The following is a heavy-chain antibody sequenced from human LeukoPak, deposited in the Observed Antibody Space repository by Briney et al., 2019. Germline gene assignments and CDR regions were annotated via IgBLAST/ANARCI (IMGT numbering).Heavy chain of an antibody. CDR2: INHSGST. J-gene: IGHJ4*02. D-gene: IGHD3-10*01. CDR3: ARGFATMVRGVVLDF. CDR1: GGXFSGYY. V-gene: IGHV4-34*01. Sequence: SETLSLTCAVYGGXFSGYYWSWIRQPPGKGLEWIGEINHSGSTNYNPSLKSRVTISVDTSKNQFSLKLNSVTAADTAVYYCARGFATMVRGVVLDFWGQGTLVTVSS.